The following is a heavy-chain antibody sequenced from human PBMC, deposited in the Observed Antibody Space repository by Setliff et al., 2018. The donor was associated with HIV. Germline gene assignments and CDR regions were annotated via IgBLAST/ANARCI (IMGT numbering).Heavy chain of an antibody. CDR1: GYSFSTYW. CDR2: IYPSDSDT. Sequence: PGESLKISCQGSGYSFSTYWIGWVRQMPGKGLEWMGIIYPSDSDTRYSPSFQGQVTISADKSISIAYLQWNSLKASDTAMYYCARCSGSYPCDGMDVWGQGTTVTVSS. J-gene: IGHJ6*02. CDR3: ARCSGSYPCDGMDV. D-gene: IGHD1-26*01. V-gene: IGHV5-51*01.